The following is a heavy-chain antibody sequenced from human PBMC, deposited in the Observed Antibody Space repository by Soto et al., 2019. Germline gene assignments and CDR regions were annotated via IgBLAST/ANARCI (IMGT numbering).Heavy chain of an antibody. Sequence: PSETLSLTCTVSNDSISSYYCSWIRQPPGKGLEWIGYIFYSGGTTYNPSLESRVTISVDRSTNQFSLKLTSVTAADTAVYYCVRELSRGWFDPWGQGTLVTVSS. CDR1: NDSISSYY. CDR3: VRELSRGWFDP. CDR2: IFYSGGT. D-gene: IGHD3-16*01. J-gene: IGHJ5*02. V-gene: IGHV4-59*01.